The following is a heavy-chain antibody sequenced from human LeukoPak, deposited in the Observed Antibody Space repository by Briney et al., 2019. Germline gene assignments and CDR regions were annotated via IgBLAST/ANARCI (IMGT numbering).Heavy chain of an antibody. Sequence: GGSLRLSCAASGFTFSAYNMIWVRQAPGKGLEWLSYISGSSSAVYYADSVQGRFTISRDNAKNSLSLQMSSLRVEDTAVYYCVRDRTLGVRDGFILAWGQGTLVTVSS. CDR3: VRDRTLGVRDGFILA. CDR2: ISGSSSAV. J-gene: IGHJ5*02. CDR1: GFTFSAYN. D-gene: IGHD5-24*01. V-gene: IGHV3-48*01.